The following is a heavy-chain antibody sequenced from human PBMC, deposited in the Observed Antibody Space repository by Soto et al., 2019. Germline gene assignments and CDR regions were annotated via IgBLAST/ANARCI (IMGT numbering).Heavy chain of an antibody. CDR3: ARETGIPGIAAAGTWAYYYGMDV. V-gene: IGHV4-34*12. Sequence: SETLSLTGAGYGGTFSGYYWRWFRQPPGKGQECIVEIIHTGSTNYNPSLKSRVTISVDTSKNQFSLKLSSVTAADTAVYYCARETGIPGIAAAGTWAYYYGMDVWGQGTTVTVS. CDR2: IIHTGST. J-gene: IGHJ6*02. D-gene: IGHD6-13*01. CDR1: GGTFSGYY.